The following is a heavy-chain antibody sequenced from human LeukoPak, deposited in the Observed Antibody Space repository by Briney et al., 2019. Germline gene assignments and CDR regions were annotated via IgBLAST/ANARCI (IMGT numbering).Heavy chain of an antibody. D-gene: IGHD5-18*01. CDR1: GYTFTGYD. Sequence: ASVKVSCKASGYTFTGYDMHWVRQAPGQGLEWMGWINPNSGGTNYAQKFQGRVTMTRDTSITTAYMELNRLRSDDTAVYYCARDTAMVTYWFDPWGQGTLVTVSS. CDR3: ARDTAMVTYWFDP. J-gene: IGHJ5*02. V-gene: IGHV1-2*02. CDR2: INPNSGGT.